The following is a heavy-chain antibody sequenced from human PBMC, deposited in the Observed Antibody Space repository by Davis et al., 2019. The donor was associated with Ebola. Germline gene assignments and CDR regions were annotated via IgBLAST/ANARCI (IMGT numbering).Heavy chain of an antibody. J-gene: IGHJ3*01. Sequence: GSLRLSCTVSGGSISSSSYYWGWIRQPPGKGLEWIGYIYYSGSTDYNPSLKSRVTISVDTSKNQFSLNLSSVTAADTAVYYCARLHEGDWGQGTMVTVSS. CDR2: IYYSGST. D-gene: IGHD3-16*01. CDR3: ARLHEGD. CDR1: GGSISSSSYY. V-gene: IGHV4-61*05.